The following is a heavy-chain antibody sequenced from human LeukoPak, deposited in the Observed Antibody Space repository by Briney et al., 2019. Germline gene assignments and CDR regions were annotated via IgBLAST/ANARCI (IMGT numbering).Heavy chain of an antibody. D-gene: IGHD3-10*01. CDR3: ARTETYYYGSGSYRDY. J-gene: IGHJ4*02. V-gene: IGHV4-4*07. CDR2: IYTSGST. Sequence: PSETLSLTCTVSGGSISSHYWSWIRQPAGKGLEWIGRIYTSGSTNYNPSLKSRVTMSVDTSKNQFSLKLSSVTAADTAVYYCARTETYYYGSGSYRDYWGQGTLVTVSS. CDR1: GGSISSHY.